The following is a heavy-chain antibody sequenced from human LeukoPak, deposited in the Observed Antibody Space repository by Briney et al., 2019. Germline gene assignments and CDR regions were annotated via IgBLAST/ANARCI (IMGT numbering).Heavy chain of an antibody. J-gene: IGHJ4*02. Sequence: GGSLRLSCAASGFTFSSVGMNWVRQAPGKGREWVSYISSSSFTIYYSDSVKGRFTISRDNAKNSLYLQMNSLRDEDTAVYYCARAHCSGASCFSTYFDYWGQGTLVTVSS. CDR2: ISSSSFTI. V-gene: IGHV3-48*02. CDR3: ARAHCSGASCFSTYFDY. CDR1: GFTFSSVG. D-gene: IGHD2-15*01.